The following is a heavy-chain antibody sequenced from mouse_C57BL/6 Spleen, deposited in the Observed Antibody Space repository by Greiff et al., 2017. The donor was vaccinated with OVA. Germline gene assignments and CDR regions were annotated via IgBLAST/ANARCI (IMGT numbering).Heavy chain of an antibody. D-gene: IGHD1-1*01. J-gene: IGHJ3*01. V-gene: IGHV1-59*01. CDR3: AAITTVTY. CDR2: IDPSDSYT. Sequence: QVQLQQSGAELVRPGTSVKLSCKASGYTFTSYWMHWVKQRPGQGLEWIGVIDPSDSYTNYNQKFKGKATLTVDTSSSTAYMQLSSLTSEDSAVYYCAAITTVTYWGQGTLVTVSA. CDR1: GYTFTSYW.